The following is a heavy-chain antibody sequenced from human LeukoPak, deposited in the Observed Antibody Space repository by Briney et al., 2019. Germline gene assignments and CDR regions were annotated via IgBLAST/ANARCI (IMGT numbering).Heavy chain of an antibody. J-gene: IGHJ4*02. CDR1: GYSLTSYW. Sequence: GESLKISWKGSGYSLTSYWIGWVRQMPGKGLGWMGIIYPGDSDTRYSPSFQGQVTISADKSISTAYLQWSSLKASDTAMYYCARPRELGLIDYWGQGTLVTVSS. D-gene: IGHD1-26*01. V-gene: IGHV5-51*01. CDR3: ARPRELGLIDY. CDR2: IYPGDSDT.